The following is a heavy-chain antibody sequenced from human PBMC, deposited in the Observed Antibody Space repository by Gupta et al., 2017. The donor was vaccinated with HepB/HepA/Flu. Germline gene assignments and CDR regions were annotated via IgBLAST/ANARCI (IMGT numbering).Heavy chain of an antibody. CDR3: SRDTFGPYDY. CDR2: MNQHGSVI. D-gene: IGHD2/OR15-2a*01. Sequence: EVQLAESRGGLAQPGGSLRLSCAASGFPVSSYWMHWGRQAPGKGLVWVSRMNQHGSVINYADSVKGRFTISRDNTKNALYLQMNSRRAEDTAIYFCSRDTFGPYDYWGQGTLVTVSS. J-gene: IGHJ4*02. CDR1: GFPVSSYW. V-gene: IGHV3-74*01.